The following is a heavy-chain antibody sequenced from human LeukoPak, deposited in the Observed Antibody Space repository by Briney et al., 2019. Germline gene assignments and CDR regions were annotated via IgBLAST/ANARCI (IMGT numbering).Heavy chain of an antibody. V-gene: IGHV3-53*01. Sequence: GGSLILSCVASGFTVSSNYMSWVRLAPGKGLEWVSVIYSGGSTYYADSVKGRFTISRDNSKNTLYLQMNSLRAEDTAVYYCASGSGSYRTPYYYMDVWGTGTMVTVSS. D-gene: IGHD3-10*01. J-gene: IGHJ6*03. CDR2: IYSGGST. CDR1: GFTVSSNY. CDR3: ASGSGSYRTPYYYMDV.